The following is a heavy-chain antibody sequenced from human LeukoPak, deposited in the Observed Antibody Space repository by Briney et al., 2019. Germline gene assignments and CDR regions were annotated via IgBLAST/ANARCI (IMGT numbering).Heavy chain of an antibody. J-gene: IGHJ4*02. CDR3: ASYTSFLREGYFDY. CDR1: GFTVSSNN. CDR2: IYSGGST. Sequence: GGPLRLSCAASGFTVSSNNMSWVRQAPGKGLEWVSVIYSGGSTYYADSAKGRFTISRDNSKNTLYLQMNSLRAEDTAVYYSASYTSFLREGYFDYWGQGTLVTLSS. D-gene: IGHD2-2*01. V-gene: IGHV3-53*01.